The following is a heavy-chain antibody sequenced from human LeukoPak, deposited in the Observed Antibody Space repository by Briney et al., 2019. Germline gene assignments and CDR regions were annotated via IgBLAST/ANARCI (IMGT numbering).Heavy chain of an antibody. CDR2: IWYDGSQR. J-gene: IGHJ4*02. Sequence: GGSLRLSCAVPGFTMKNFGMHWVRQAPGRGLGWVAVIWYDGSQRHYMDSVKGRFAISRENSMNTLSLEMNGLRVEDTAVYYCVRGADMNYNFENSFYFDSWGQGALVSVSS. V-gene: IGHV3-33*01. D-gene: IGHD3-3*01. CDR1: GFTMKNFG. CDR3: VRGADMNYNFENSFYFDS.